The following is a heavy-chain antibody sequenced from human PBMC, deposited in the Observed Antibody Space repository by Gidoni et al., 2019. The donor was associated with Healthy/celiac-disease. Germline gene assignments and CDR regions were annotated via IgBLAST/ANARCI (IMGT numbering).Heavy chain of an antibody. J-gene: IGHJ4*02. D-gene: IGHD3-3*01. CDR2: IIPIFGTA. Sequence: QVPLLQSGAEVKKPGSSVTVSCKASGCTFSSYAISWVRQAPGQGLEWMGGIIPIFGTANYAQKFQGRVTITADESTSTAYMELSSLRSEDTAVYYCARAVSPALEWLLPFDYWGQGTLVTVSS. CDR1: GCTFSSYA. CDR3: ARAVSPALEWLLPFDY. V-gene: IGHV1-69*01.